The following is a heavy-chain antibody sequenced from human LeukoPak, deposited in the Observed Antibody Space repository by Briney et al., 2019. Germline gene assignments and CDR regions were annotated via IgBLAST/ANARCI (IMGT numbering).Heavy chain of an antibody. CDR2: IYPGDSDT. D-gene: IGHD1/OR15-1a*01. Sequence: GESLKISCKGSGYSFTSYWIGWVRQMPGKGLEWRGIIYPGDSDTRYSPSFQGQVTISADKSISTAYLQWSSLKASDTAMYYCARRRNSEPSDDAFDIWGQGTMVTVSS. J-gene: IGHJ3*02. CDR1: GYSFTSYW. V-gene: IGHV5-51*01. CDR3: ARRRNSEPSDDAFDI.